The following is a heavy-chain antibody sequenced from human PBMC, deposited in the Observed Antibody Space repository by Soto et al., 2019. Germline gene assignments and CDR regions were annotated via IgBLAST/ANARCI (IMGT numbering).Heavy chain of an antibody. Sequence: QVQLQESGPGLVKPSQTLSLTCTVSGGSISSGGYYWSWIRQHPGKGLEWIGYIYYSGRTYYNPSLHSRVSIAVDTTENQFSLKLTSVTAADTSVYYCARCSFSSSSSWFDPWGRGTLVTVSS. J-gene: IGHJ5*02. V-gene: IGHV4-31*03. CDR3: ARCSFSSSSSWFDP. D-gene: IGHD6-6*01. CDR1: GGSISSGGYY. CDR2: IYYSGRT.